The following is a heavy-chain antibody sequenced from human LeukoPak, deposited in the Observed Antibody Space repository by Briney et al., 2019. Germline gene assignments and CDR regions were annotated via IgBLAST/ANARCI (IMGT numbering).Heavy chain of an antibody. Sequence: SVNVSCKASGGTFSSYSISWVRQAPGQGLEWMGGIIPIFDTADYAQKFQGRVTITADESTSTAYMELSSLRSEDTAVFYCARISLGAIWGYYYGMDVWGQGTTVTVSS. D-gene: IGHD1-26*01. CDR3: ARISLGAIWGYYYGMDV. V-gene: IGHV1-69*01. J-gene: IGHJ6*02. CDR1: GGTFSSYS. CDR2: IIPIFDTA.